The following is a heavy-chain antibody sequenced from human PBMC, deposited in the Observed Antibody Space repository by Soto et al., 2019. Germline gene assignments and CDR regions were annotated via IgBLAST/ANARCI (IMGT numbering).Heavy chain of an antibody. J-gene: IGHJ6*02. D-gene: IGHD1-1*01. V-gene: IGHV1-69*01. Sequence: QVQLVQSGAEVKKPGSSVKVSCKASGGTFSTYSISWVRQAPGQGLEWMGGSPPIFGTSKYAQNFQGRVTITADESTSTAYMELSRLRSDDTAVYYCARGGRYPNSSYDSGMDVWGPGTTVTVSS. CDR2: SPPIFGTS. CDR1: GGTFSTYS. CDR3: ARGGRYPNSSYDSGMDV.